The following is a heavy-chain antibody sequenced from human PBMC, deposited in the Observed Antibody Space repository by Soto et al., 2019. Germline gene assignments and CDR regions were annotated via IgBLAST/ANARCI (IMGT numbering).Heavy chain of an antibody. J-gene: IGHJ6*02. CDR1: GFPFSTSA. CDR2: ISGTSDAV. Sequence: EVQLLESGGGLVQPGGYLRLSCAASGFPFSTSAMNWVRQAPGKGLEWVSLISGTSDAVYYAESVKGRFTSSRNNSRNTLEQQLNSLGTEDSAVYYCGKYSGSYPVYNGMNVWGQGTTVTVSS. V-gene: IGHV3-23*01. CDR3: GKYSGSYPVYNGMNV. D-gene: IGHD1-26*01.